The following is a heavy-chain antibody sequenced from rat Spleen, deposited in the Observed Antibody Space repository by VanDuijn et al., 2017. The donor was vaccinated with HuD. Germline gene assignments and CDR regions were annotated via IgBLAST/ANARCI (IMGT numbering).Heavy chain of an antibody. CDR1: GFSLTSYN. Sequence: QVQLKESGPGLVQSSQTLSLTCTVSGFSLTSYNVHWVRQHTGKGLEWMGVIWTDGSIDYNSVFKSRLSINKDTSKSKVFLKMNSLQTEDRATYDCARDRTNNYFDYWGQGVMVTVSS. J-gene: IGHJ2*01. CDR3: ARDRTNNYFDY. V-gene: IGHV2-30*01. D-gene: IGHD1-5*01. CDR2: IWTDGSI.